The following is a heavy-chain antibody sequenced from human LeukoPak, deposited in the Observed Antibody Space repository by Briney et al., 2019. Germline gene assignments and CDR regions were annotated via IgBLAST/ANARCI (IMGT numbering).Heavy chain of an antibody. CDR2: ISAGNGNT. D-gene: IGHD2-8*02. CDR1: GYTFTSYA. Sequence: GASVKVSCKASGYTFTSYAIHWVRQAPGQRLEWMGWISAGNGNTKYSQNFQGRVTFISNTSATTAFMELSSLRSEDAAVYYCARVWTNRDRPPLRGVHNDYYYYYGMDVWGQGTTVTVSS. CDR3: ARVWTNRDRPPLRGVHNDYYYYYGMDV. J-gene: IGHJ6*02. V-gene: IGHV1-3*01.